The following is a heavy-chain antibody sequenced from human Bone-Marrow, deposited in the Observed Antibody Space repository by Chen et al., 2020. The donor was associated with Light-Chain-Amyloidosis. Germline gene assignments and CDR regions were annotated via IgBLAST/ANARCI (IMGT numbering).Heavy chain of an antibody. CDR2: ISSSGTI. D-gene: IGHD3-3*01. Sequence: EVQLVESGGGLVQPGGSLRLSCAASGFTFSTYSMNCVRQAPGKGLEWVSYISSSGTIYYADSVKGRFTISRDNAKKRLYLQMNSLRAEDTAVYYCARDYDFWSGYFLYWGQGTLVTVSS. V-gene: IGHV3-48*01. CDR1: GFTFSTYS. J-gene: IGHJ4*02. CDR3: ARDYDFWSGYFLY.